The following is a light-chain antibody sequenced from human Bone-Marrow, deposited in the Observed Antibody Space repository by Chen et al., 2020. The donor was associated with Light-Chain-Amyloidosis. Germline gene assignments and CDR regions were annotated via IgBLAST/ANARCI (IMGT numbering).Light chain of an antibody. CDR3: QQYKTYTFT. Sequence: DIRMTQSPSTLSASVGDRVIITCRASQDIGDWLAWFQHKPGRAPNLLLDRASNLKSEVPSRFTGSGSATEFTLTINDLQPDDFATYFCQQYKTYTFTFGQGTKL. CDR1: QDIGDW. V-gene: IGKV1-5*03. CDR2: RAS. J-gene: IGKJ2*01.